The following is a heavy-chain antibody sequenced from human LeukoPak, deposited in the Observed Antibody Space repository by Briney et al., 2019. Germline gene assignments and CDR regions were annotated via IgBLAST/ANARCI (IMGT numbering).Heavy chain of an antibody. J-gene: IGHJ4*02. CDR1: GFTFSSYG. D-gene: IGHD3-3*01. Sequence: PGGSLRLSCAASGFTFSSYGMHWVRQAPGKGLEWEAFIRYDGSNKYYADSVKGRFTISRDNSKNTLYLQMNSLRAEDTAVYYCSRQLRFLGYYFDYWGQGTLVTVSS. CDR2: IRYDGSNK. CDR3: SRQLRFLGYYFDY. V-gene: IGHV3-30*02.